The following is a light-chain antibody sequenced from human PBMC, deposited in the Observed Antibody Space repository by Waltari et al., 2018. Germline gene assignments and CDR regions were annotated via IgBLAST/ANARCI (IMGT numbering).Light chain of an antibody. J-gene: IGKJ2*01. Sequence: EIVLTQSPGPLSLSPGERATLSCRASQSVSSGYLAWYQQKPGQTPRLLIYGASNRATGIPDRFSGSGSGTDFTLAISKLEPEDFALYYCQQYHTSPQTFGQGTKLEI. CDR1: QSVSSGY. CDR3: QQYHTSPQT. CDR2: GAS. V-gene: IGKV3-20*01.